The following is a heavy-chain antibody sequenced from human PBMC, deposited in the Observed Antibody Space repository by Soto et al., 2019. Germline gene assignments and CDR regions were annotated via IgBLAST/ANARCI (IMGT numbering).Heavy chain of an antibody. CDR2: IGTQHDT. Sequence: EVQLVESGGGLVQPGGSLRLSCAASGFTFSAYDMHWVRQATGKGLEWVSAIGTQHDTYYPESVKGRLTISRENAKNSLYLQMNSLRAGDTAVYYCARQASYWHGGGGWIDPWGQGTLVTVSS. CDR1: GFTFSAYD. V-gene: IGHV3-13*01. D-gene: IGHD2-8*02. CDR3: ARQASYWHGGGGWIDP. J-gene: IGHJ5*02.